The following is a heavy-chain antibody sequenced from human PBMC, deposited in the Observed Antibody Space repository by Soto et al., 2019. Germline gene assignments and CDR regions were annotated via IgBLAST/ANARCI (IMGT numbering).Heavy chain of an antibody. V-gene: IGHV3-30*18. CDR1: GFTFSSYG. Sequence: QVQLVESGGGVVQPGRSLRLSCAASGFTFSSYGMHWVRQAPGKGLEWVAVISYDGTSTDFADSVKGRFTISRDNSKNTLYLEMNSLRAEDTAVYYCAKDLGGGWIPDYFDHWVQGTLVTVSS. CDR3: AKDLGGGWIPDYFDH. J-gene: IGHJ4*02. CDR2: ISYDGTST. D-gene: IGHD3-16*01.